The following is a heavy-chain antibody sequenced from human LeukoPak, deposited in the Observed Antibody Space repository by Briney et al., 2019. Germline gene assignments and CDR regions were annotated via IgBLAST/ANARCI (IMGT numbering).Heavy chain of an antibody. V-gene: IGHV1-18*01. Sequence: ASVKVSCQVSGYTFPRYGNSWVRQAPGQGLEGVGCISAYNGNTNYAQKLQGGVTMSTDTSTSTAYMELRSLRADDTAVYYCARSLYPNVDGSGWYDYWDQGTLVTVSS. D-gene: IGHD6-19*01. J-gene: IGHJ4*02. CDR2: ISAYNGNT. CDR1: GYTFPRYG. CDR3: ARSLYPNVDGSGWYDY.